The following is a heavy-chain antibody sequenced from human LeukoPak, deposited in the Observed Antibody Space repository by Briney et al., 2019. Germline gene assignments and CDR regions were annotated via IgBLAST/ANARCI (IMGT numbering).Heavy chain of an antibody. CDR1: GGSMSGYY. CDR2: IHYNGNT. D-gene: IGHD3-10*01. J-gene: IGHJ4*02. V-gene: IGHV4-59*01. Sequence: SETLSLTCTVSGGSMSGYYWSWIRQSPGKGLEWIGYIHYNGNTNYNPSLKSRVNILLDTSKNQFSLKMSSVTSADTAVYYCARDLLGRGGSFDYWGQGTLVTVSS. CDR3: ARDLLGRGGSFDY.